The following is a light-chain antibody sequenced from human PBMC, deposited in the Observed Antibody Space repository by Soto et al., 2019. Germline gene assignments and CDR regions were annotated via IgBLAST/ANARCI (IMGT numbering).Light chain of an antibody. CDR3: SSDAGSIL. V-gene: IGLV2-8*01. CDR1: SSDVGGYNY. Sequence: QSALTQAPSASGSPGQSVTISCTGTSSDVGGYNYVSWYQQHPGKAPKLMIYGVSKRPSGVPDRFSGSKSGNTASLTVSGLQAEDEADYYCSSDAGSILFGGGTKLTVL. CDR2: GVS. J-gene: IGLJ2*01.